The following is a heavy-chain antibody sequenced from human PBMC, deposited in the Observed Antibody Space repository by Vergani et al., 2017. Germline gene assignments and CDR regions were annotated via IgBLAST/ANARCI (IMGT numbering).Heavy chain of an antibody. V-gene: IGHV4-34*01. J-gene: IGHJ4*02. D-gene: IGHD6-13*01. CDR1: GGSFSGYY. Sequence: QVQLQQWGAGLLKPSETLSLTCAVYGGSFSGYYWSWIRQPPGKGLEWIGEINHSGSTNYNPSLKSRVTISVDTSKNQFSLKLSSVTAADTAVYYCARDPIAAAEPIDYWGQGTLVTVSS. CDR2: INHSGST. CDR3: ARDPIAAAEPIDY.